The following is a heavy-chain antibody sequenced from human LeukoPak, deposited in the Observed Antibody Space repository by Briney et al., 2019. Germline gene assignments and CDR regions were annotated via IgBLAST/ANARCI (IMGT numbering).Heavy chain of an antibody. Sequence: GGSLRLSCAASGFTFSSYGMHWVRQAPGKGLEWVAVISYDGSNKYYADSVKGRFTISKDNSKNTLYLQMNSLRAEDTAVYYCAKDPGIVSYYYYMDVWGKGTTVTISS. D-gene: IGHD2-15*01. CDR2: ISYDGSNK. CDR1: GFTFSSYG. CDR3: AKDPGIVSYYYYMDV. V-gene: IGHV3-30*18. J-gene: IGHJ6*03.